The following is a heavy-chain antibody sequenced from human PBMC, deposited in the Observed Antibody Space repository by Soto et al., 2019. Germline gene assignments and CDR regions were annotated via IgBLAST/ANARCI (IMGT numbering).Heavy chain of an antibody. CDR1: GYTFSSYP. CDR2: IDAGNGNT. J-gene: IGHJ6*02. CDR3: ARAVLVEPGVMAHWHYGLDV. D-gene: IGHD2-2*01. Sequence: ASVKVSCKASGYTFSSYPTHWVRQAPGQRLEWMGWIDAGNGNTKYSQKFRGRVTFTTDTSASTAYMDLSSLRSEDTAVYYCARAVLVEPGVMAHWHYGLDVWGQGTTVTVSS. V-gene: IGHV1-3*01.